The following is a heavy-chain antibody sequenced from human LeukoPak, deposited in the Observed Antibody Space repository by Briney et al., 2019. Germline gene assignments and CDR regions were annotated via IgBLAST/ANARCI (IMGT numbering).Heavy chain of an antibody. CDR2: ISHDGSSK. Sequence: PGGSLRLSCAASGFTFSSYAMHWVRQAPGKGLEWVAVISHDGSSKYYADSVKGRFTISRDNSKNTLYLQMNSLRAEDTAVYYCARDSYTYCGGDCYIDYWGQGTLVTVSS. J-gene: IGHJ4*02. D-gene: IGHD2-21*02. V-gene: IGHV3-30-3*01. CDR1: GFTFSSYA. CDR3: ARDSYTYCGGDCYIDY.